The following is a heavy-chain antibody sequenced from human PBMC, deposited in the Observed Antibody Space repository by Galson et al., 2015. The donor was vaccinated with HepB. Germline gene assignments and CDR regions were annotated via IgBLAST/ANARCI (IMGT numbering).Heavy chain of an antibody. CDR1: HGSINNYY. CDR3: ARHPGRGSVGYAFDL. CDR2: IYYNGDK. Sequence: SETLSLTCSVSHGSINNYYWSWIRQSPGNRLEWIGYIYYNGDKTCNPSLGYRVGMSVDASINQVSLWLTSVTAADTAVYYCARHPGRGSVGYAFDLWGQGTLVTVPA. D-gene: IGHD5-12*01. V-gene: IGHV4-59*08. J-gene: IGHJ4*02.